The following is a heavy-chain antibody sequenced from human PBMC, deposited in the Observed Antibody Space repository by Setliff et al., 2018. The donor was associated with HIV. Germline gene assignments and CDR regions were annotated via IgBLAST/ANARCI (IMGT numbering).Heavy chain of an antibody. D-gene: IGHD6-19*01. V-gene: IGHV4-38-2*02. CDR3: ARDQRTAVAGTYY. Sequence: PSETLSLTCAVSGYSISSGYYWGWIRQPPGKGLEWIGYIYYSGSTIYNPSLKSRVAISVDTSKNQFSLKLTSVTAADTAVYYCARDQRTAVAGTYYWGQGTLVTVSS. CDR1: GYSISSGYY. J-gene: IGHJ4*02. CDR2: IYYSGST.